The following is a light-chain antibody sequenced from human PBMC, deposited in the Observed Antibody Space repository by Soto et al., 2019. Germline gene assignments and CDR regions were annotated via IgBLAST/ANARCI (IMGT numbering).Light chain of an antibody. CDR1: QSVSSN. V-gene: IGKV3-15*01. J-gene: IGKJ4*01. Sequence: EIVLTPSPGPLSLSPGERAPLSCRASQSVSSNNLAWYQQKPGQAPRLLIYGASTRATGIPARFSGSGSGTEFTLTIRSLQSEDLAVYYCQQYNNWPPLTVGGGTKVDIK. CDR2: GAS. CDR3: QQYNNWPPLT.